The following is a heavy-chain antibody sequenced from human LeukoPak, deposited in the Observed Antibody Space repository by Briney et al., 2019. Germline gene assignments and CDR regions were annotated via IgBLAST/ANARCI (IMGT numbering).Heavy chain of an antibody. D-gene: IGHD3/OR15-3a*01. CDR3: ARQTGSGLFILP. V-gene: IGHV4-39*01. J-gene: IGHJ4*02. CDR1: GVSISSSNSY. CDR2: IYYSGDT. Sequence: SETLSLTCTVSGVSISSSNSYWGWIRQPPGKGLEWIGSIYYSGDTYYNASLKSQVSISIDTSKNQFSLKLTSVTAADTAVYYCARQTGSGLFILPGGQGTLVTVSS.